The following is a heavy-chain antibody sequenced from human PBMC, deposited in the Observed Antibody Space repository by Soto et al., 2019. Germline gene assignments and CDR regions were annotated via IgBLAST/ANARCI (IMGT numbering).Heavy chain of an antibody. CDR2: ISAYNGNT. J-gene: IGHJ6*02. D-gene: IGHD3-22*01. CDR1: GYTFTSYG. Sequence: ASVKVSCKASGYTFTSYGISWVRQAPGQGLEWMGWISAYNGNTNYAQKLQGRVTMTTDTSTSTAYMELRSLRSDDTAVYYCARASYYYDSSGYSNYYGMDVWGQGTTVTVSS. V-gene: IGHV1-18*04. CDR3: ARASYYYDSSGYSNYYGMDV.